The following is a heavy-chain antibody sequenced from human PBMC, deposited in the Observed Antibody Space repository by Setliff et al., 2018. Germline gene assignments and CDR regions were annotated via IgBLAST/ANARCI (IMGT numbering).Heavy chain of an antibody. V-gene: IGHV3-23*01. J-gene: IGHJ4*02. CDR2: ISGSGGST. Sequence: GGSLRLSCVASGLSFSSYAINWVRQAPGKGLEWVSGISGSGGSTYYADSVKGRFTISRDNSKNTLYLQMNSLSAEDTALYYCAKDRVNDGIWEFDSWGQGLLVTVSS. CDR3: AKDRVNDGIWEFDS. CDR1: GLSFSSYA. D-gene: IGHD1-20*01.